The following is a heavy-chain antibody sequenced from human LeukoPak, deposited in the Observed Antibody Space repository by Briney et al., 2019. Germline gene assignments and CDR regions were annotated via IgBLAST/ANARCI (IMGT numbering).Heavy chain of an antibody. J-gene: IGHJ3*02. CDR1: GGSINSFF. D-gene: IGHD7-27*01. CDR3: AASWGQDYPYAFDI. Sequence: PSETLSLTCTVSGGSINSFFWSWVRQTPGRGLEWIGYMHYSGNTDYNPSLKSRVTISLDTSKSQISLRLSSVTAADTAVYYCAASWGQDYPYAFDIWGQGTMVTVSS. V-gene: IGHV4-59*01. CDR2: MHYSGNT.